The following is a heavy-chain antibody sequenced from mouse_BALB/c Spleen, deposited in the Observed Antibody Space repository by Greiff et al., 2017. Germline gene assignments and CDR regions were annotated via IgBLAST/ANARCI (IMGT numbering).Heavy chain of an antibody. Sequence: VQLQQSGPELVRPGVSVKISCKGSSYTFTDYAMHWVKQSHAKSLEWIGVISTYYGNTNYNQKFKGKATMTVDKSSSTAYMELARLTSEDSAFYYCARAGLRGYFDVWGAGTTVTVSS. CDR3: ARAGLRGYFDV. V-gene: IGHV1-67*01. CDR1: SYTFTDYA. D-gene: IGHD2-2*01. CDR2: ISTYYGNT. J-gene: IGHJ1*01.